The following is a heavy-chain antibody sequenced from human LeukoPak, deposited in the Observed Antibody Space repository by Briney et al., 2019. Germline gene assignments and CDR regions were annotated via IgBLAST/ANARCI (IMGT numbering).Heavy chain of an antibody. J-gene: IGHJ5*02. Sequence: SETLSLTCTVSGGSIDRSSYYWGWIRQPPGKGLEWIGSIYYSGNTYYNSSLKSRITISVNTTKNHFSLHLNSVTPEDTAVYYCARRLTQYDCFDPWGQGILVTVSS. D-gene: IGHD2-2*01. CDR2: IYYSGNT. CDR3: ARRLTQYDCFDP. CDR1: GGSIDRSSYY. V-gene: IGHV4-39*02.